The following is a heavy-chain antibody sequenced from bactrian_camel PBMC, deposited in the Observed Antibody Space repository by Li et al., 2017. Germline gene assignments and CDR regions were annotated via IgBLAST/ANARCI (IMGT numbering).Heavy chain of an antibody. CDR2: INGDGTRT. J-gene: IGHJ4*01. V-gene: IGHV3S40*01. CDR3: TVRQTMFGGDWSLPP. Sequence: QLVESGGGSVQPGGSLQLSCAASGFIFAFRDMSWFRQAPGKGLEWISEINGDGTRTAYANSVKGRFTISRDNNKNTVYLQLSRLETDDTAVYCCTVRQTMFGGDWSLPPRGQGTQVTVS. CDR1: GFIFAFRD. D-gene: IGHD7*01.